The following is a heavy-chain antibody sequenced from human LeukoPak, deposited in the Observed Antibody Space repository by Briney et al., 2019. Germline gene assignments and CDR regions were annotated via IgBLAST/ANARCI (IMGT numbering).Heavy chain of an antibody. V-gene: IGHV3-49*04. CDR2: IRSKAYGGTT. CDR3: TRGNYCSSTSCYSYDY. D-gene: IGHD2-2*02. CDR1: GFTFGDYA. J-gene: IGHJ4*02. Sequence: GGSLRLSCTGSGFTFGDYAMSWVRQAPGKGLEWVGFIRSKAYGGTTEYAASVKGRFTISRDDSKSIAYLQMNSLKTEDTAVYYCTRGNYCSSTSCYSYDYWGQGTLVTVSS.